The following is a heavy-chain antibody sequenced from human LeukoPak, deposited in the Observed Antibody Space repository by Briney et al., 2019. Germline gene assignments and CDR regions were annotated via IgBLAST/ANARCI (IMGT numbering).Heavy chain of an antibody. V-gene: IGHV7-4-1*02. CDR2: INTDSGNP. Sequence: GASVKVSCKASGYSFNSQGMNWVRQAPGQGLEWMGWINTDSGNPTYAQGFTGRFVFSLDSSVSTAYLQISDLMPEDTAKYYCAREILRFDIWGQGTMVIVSS. CDR1: GYSFNSQG. CDR3: AREILRFDI. J-gene: IGHJ3*02.